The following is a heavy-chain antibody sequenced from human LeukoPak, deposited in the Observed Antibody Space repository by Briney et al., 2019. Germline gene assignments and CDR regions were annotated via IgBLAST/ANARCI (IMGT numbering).Heavy chain of an antibody. CDR1: GFTVSSNY. CDR3: ARYYYDSSGYPYYFDY. V-gene: IGHV3-53*01. CDR2: IYSGGST. J-gene: IGHJ4*02. Sequence: GGSLRLSCAASGFTVSSNYMSWVRQAPGKGLEWVSVIYSGGSTYYADSVKGRFTISRDNPKNTLYLQMNSLRAEDTAVYYCARYYYDSSGYPYYFDYWGQGTLVTVSS. D-gene: IGHD3-22*01.